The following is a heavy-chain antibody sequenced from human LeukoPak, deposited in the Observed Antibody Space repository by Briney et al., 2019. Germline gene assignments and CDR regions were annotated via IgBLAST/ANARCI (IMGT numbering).Heavy chain of an antibody. V-gene: IGHV1-46*01. CDR1: GYTFTSSY. Sequence: ASVKVSCKASGYTFTSSYIHWVRQAPGQGLEWMGIINPSGGSTSYGQEFQGRVTMTRDTSTSTVYMELSSPRSEDTAVYYCARSNYFDYWGQGTLVTVSS. CDR2: INPSGGST. J-gene: IGHJ4*02. CDR3: ARSNYFDY.